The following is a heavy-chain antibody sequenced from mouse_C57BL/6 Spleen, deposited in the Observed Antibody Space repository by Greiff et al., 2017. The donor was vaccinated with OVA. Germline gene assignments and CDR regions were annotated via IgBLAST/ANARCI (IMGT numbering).Heavy chain of an antibody. CDR2: IDPSDSYT. Sequence: VQLQESGAELVMPGASVKLSCKASGYTFTSYWMHWVKQRPGQGLEWIGEIDPSDSYTNYNQKFKGKSTLTVDKSSSTAYMQLSSLTSEDSAVYYCARSPGDYDSSWFAYWGQGTLVTVSA. D-gene: IGHD2-4*01. CDR3: ARSPGDYDSSWFAY. V-gene: IGHV1-69*01. J-gene: IGHJ3*01. CDR1: GYTFTSYW.